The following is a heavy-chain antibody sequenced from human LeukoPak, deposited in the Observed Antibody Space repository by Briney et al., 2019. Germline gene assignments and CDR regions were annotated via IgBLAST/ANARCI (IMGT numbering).Heavy chain of an antibody. Sequence: SETLSLTCTVSGGSISRYYWSWIRQPPGKGLEWIGCIYYIGSTNYNPSLKSRVTISVDTSKNQFSLKLSSVTAADTAVYYCARHGGAYGFDYWGQGTLVTASS. CDR1: GGSISRYY. CDR2: IYYIGST. V-gene: IGHV4-59*08. J-gene: IGHJ4*02. CDR3: ARHGGAYGFDY. D-gene: IGHD4-17*01.